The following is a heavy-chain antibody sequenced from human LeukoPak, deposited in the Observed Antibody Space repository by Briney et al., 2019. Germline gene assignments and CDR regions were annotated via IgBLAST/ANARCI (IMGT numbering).Heavy chain of an antibody. D-gene: IGHD3-22*01. J-gene: IGHJ4*02. CDR3: ARSRSSGYMTY. CDR2: ISGSGGST. CDR1: GFTFSSYG. V-gene: IGHV3-23*01. Sequence: PGGTLRLSCAASGFTFSSYGMSWVRQAPGKGLEWVSAISGSGGSTYYADSVKGRFTIPRDNSKNTLYLQMNSLRAEDTAVYYCARSRSSGYMTYWGQGTLVTVSS.